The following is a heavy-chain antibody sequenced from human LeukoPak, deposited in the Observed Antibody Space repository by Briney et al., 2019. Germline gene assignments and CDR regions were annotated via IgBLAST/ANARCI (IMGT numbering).Heavy chain of an antibody. D-gene: IGHD3-10*01. J-gene: IGHJ4*02. Sequence: SETLSLTCAVYGGSFSGYYWSWIRQPPGKGLEWIGEINHSGSTNYNPSLKSRVTISVDTSKNQFSLKLSSVTAADTAVYYCARVRSGYYYGSGSYYTDYWGQGTLVTVSS. CDR3: ARVRSGYYYGSGSYYTDY. V-gene: IGHV4-34*01. CDR1: GGSFSGYY. CDR2: INHSGST.